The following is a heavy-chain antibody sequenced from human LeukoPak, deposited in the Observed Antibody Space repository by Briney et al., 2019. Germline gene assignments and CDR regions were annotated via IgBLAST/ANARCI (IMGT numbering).Heavy chain of an antibody. CDR3: ARRGDSSRFDY. CDR1: SISSYY. D-gene: IGHD6-13*01. CDR2: IYYSGST. V-gene: IGHV4-59*08. J-gene: IGHJ4*02. Sequence: SETLSLTCTVSSISSYYWSWIRQPPGKGLEWIGYIYYSGSTNYNPSLKSRVTISVDTSKNQFSLKLSSVTAADTAVYYCARRGDSSRFDYWGQGTLVTVSS.